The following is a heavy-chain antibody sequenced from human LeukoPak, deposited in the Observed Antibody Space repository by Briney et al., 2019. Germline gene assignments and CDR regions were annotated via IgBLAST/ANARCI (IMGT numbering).Heavy chain of an antibody. CDR1: GGTFSNYA. Sequence: ASVKVSCKASGGTFSNYAISSVRQAPGQALEWMGGIIPIFGTANYAQKFQGRVTITADESTSTAYMELSSLRSEDTAVYYCARGPLNYSNLDYWGQGTLVTVSS. J-gene: IGHJ4*02. D-gene: IGHD4-11*01. CDR2: IIPIFGTA. V-gene: IGHV1-69*13. CDR3: ARGPLNYSNLDY.